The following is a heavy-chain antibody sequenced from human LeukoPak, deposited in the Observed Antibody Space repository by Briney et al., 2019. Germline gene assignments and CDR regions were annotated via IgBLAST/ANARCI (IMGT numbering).Heavy chain of an antibody. CDR1: GFTSISVA. CDR3: AKTRAYYYDSCGSNYPEYCFQR. CDR2: VSGSGGNA. Sequence: GGSLRLSCVDSGFTSISVAMSWVRHVPGKGLEWVSAVSGSGGNAYYADSVKGRFTISRDNSKNTVYLQMNSVRAEDTAIYQSAKTRAYYYDSCGSNYPEYCFQRWGQGTLVIVSS. J-gene: IGHJ4*02. V-gene: IGHV3-23*01. D-gene: IGHD3-22*01.